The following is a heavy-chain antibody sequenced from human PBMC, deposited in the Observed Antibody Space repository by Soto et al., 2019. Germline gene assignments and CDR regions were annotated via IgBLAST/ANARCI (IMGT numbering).Heavy chain of an antibody. CDR1: GFTFSNYA. Sequence: EVQLLESGGGLVRPGGSLRLSCAASGFTFSNYAMNWVRQAPGKGLEWVSAISGTGDSTYYADSVKGRFAISRDNSKDTRYLQMNSLRAVDTAVYYCAKVLGGSRNGFDYGSFDYWVKGTLVTVAS. CDR2: ISGTGDST. J-gene: IGHJ4*02. V-gene: IGHV3-23*01. CDR3: AKVLGGSRNGFDYGSFDY. D-gene: IGHD4-17*01.